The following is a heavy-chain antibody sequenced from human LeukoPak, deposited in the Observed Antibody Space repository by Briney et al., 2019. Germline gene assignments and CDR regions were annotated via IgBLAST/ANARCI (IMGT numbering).Heavy chain of an antibody. D-gene: IGHD1-26*01. CDR1: GFTFDDYA. V-gene: IGHV3-43*02. J-gene: IGHJ4*02. CDR2: ISGDGGST. Sequence: GGSLRLSCAASGFTFDDYAMHWVRQAPGKGLELVSLISGDGGSTYYADSVKGRFTISRDNSKNSLFLQMSSLRTEDTALYYCAKDISRDIVGAHDYWGQGTLVTVSS. CDR3: AKDISRDIVGAHDY.